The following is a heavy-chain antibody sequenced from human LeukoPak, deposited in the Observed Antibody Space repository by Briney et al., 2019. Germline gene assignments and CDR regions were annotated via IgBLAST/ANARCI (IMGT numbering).Heavy chain of an antibody. D-gene: IGHD3-16*01. Sequence: SETLSLTCTVSGDSISSGSYYWSWIRQPAGRGLEWIGRIYTSGSTNYNPSLKSRVTISVDTSKNQFSLKLSSVTAPDTAVYYCARGPLGLSCMDVWGKGTTVTVSS. V-gene: IGHV4-61*02. CDR2: IYTSGST. CDR1: GDSISSGSYY. CDR3: ARGPLGLSCMDV. J-gene: IGHJ6*04.